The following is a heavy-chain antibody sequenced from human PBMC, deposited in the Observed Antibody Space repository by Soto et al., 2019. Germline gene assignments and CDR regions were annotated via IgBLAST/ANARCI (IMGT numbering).Heavy chain of an antibody. V-gene: IGHV4-34*01. D-gene: IGHD6-13*01. Sequence: QVQLQQWGAGLLKPSETLSLTCAVYGGSFSGYYWSWIRQPPGKGLEWIGEINHSGSTNYNPSLKSRVTISVDTSKNQFSLKLSSVTAADTAVYYCARGTRSSSAKRAFDIWGQGTMVTVSS. CDR2: INHSGST. J-gene: IGHJ3*02. CDR3: ARGTRSSSAKRAFDI. CDR1: GGSFSGYY.